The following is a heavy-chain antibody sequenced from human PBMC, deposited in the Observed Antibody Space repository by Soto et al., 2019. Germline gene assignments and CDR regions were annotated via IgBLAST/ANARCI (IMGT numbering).Heavy chain of an antibody. Sequence: QVQLVESGGGVVQPGDSLRLSCAASGFMFSGYGMHWIRQAPGKGLEWVAVISHDGSEKYYGDSVNGRCTVSRDNSNNTLCLQIDSLRAEDTAVYYCAKLVGGVKAIGAPGDWLDPWGQGTLVTVSS. D-gene: IGHD3-3*01. CDR1: GFMFSGYG. J-gene: IGHJ5*02. CDR3: AKLVGGVKAIGAPGDWLDP. V-gene: IGHV3-30*18. CDR2: ISHDGSEK.